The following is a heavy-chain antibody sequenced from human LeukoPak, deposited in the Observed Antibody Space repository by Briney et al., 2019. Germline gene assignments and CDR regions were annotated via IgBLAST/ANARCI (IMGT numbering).Heavy chain of an antibody. CDR3: ARDGYSYGPNWFDP. J-gene: IGHJ5*02. CDR2: IIPIFGTA. Sequence: SVKVSCKASGGTFSSYAISWVRQAPGQGLEWMGGIIPIFGTANYAQKFQGRVTITADESTSTAYMELSSLRSEDTAVYYCARDGYSYGPNWFDPWGQGTLVTVST. CDR1: GGTFSSYA. D-gene: IGHD5-18*01. V-gene: IGHV1-69*13.